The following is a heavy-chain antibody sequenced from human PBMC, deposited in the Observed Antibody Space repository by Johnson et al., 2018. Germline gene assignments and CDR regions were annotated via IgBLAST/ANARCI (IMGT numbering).Heavy chain of an antibody. CDR3: ARGTYSSSSYAMDV. D-gene: IGHD6-6*01. J-gene: IGHJ6*02. V-gene: IGHV3-9*01. CDR1: GFAFDDHA. Sequence: VQLVESGGGLVQPGRSLRLSCAASGFAFDDHAMYWVRQAPGKGLEWVSGISWNSGNRGYADSGKGRITISRDNAKNSLYLQMNSMRAEDTALYYCARGTYSSSSYAMDVWGQGTTVTVSS. CDR2: ISWNSGNR.